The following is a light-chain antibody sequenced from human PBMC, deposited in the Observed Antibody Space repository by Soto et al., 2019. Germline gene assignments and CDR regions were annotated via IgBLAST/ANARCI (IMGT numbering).Light chain of an antibody. CDR2: QAS. J-gene: IGKJ4*01. CDR1: QSVSSW. V-gene: IGKV1-5*03. Sequence: DIQMTQSPSTLSASVGDRVTITCRASQSVSSWLAWYQQKPGKAPNLLIYQASNLESGVPSRFSGSGSGTEFTLTISSLQPDDSATYYCRQHHNYPLTFGGGTKVDIK. CDR3: RQHHNYPLT.